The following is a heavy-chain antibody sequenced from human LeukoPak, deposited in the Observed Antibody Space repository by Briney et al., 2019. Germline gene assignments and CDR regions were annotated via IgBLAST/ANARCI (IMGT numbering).Heavy chain of an antibody. CDR2: IYYSGST. D-gene: IGHD5-12*01. Sequence: KPSETLSLTCTVSGGSISSTSYYWGWIRQPPGKGVEWIGSIYYSGSTYYNPSLKSRVTISLATSKNQFSLKLSFVTAADTAVYYCSRHRYSAFASSDYWGQGTLVTVPS. CDR3: SRHRYSAFASSDY. J-gene: IGHJ4*02. CDR1: GGSISSTSYY. V-gene: IGHV4-39*01.